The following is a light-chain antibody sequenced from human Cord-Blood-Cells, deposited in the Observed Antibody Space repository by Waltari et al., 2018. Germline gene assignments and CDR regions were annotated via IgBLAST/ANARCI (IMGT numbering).Light chain of an antibody. V-gene: IGLV2-14*01. CDR2: DVS. Sequence: QSALTQPASVSGSPGQSLTISCTGTSSDVGGYNYVSWYQQHPGKAPKLMIYDVSNRPSGVSNRFSGSKSGNTASLTISGLQAEDEADYYCSSYTSSSTLYVFGTGNKVTVL. J-gene: IGLJ1*01. CDR1: SSDVGGYNY. CDR3: SSYTSSSTLYV.